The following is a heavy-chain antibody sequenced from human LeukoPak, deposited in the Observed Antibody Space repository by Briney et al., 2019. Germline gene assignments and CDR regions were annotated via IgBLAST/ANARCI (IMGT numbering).Heavy chain of an antibody. CDR1: GYTFTSYA. D-gene: IGHD4-17*01. CDR2: INAGNGNT. Sequence: ASVKVSCKASGYTFTSYAMHWVRQAPGQRLEWMGWINAGNGNTKYSQKFQGRVTITRVTSASTAYMELSSLRSEDTAVYYCARYQPYGDLFDYWGQGTLVTVSS. V-gene: IGHV1-3*01. CDR3: ARYQPYGDLFDY. J-gene: IGHJ4*02.